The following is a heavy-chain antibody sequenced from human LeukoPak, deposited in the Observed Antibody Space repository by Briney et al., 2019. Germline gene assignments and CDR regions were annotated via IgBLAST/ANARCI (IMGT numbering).Heavy chain of an antibody. Sequence: GGSLRLSCVASGLTFSSYWMSWVRQAPGKGLEWVANIKQDGGEKYYVDSVVGRFTISRDNAKNSLYLQMNSLRAEDTAVYYCARDLRGSGSYCAYWGQGTLVTVSS. V-gene: IGHV3-7*01. CDR2: IKQDGGEK. CDR1: GLTFSSYW. J-gene: IGHJ4*02. D-gene: IGHD3-10*01. CDR3: ARDLRGSGSYCAY.